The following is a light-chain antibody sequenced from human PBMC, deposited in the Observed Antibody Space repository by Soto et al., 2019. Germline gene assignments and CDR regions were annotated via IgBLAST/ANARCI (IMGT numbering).Light chain of an antibody. J-gene: IGKJ2*01. Sequence: EVVLTQSQAPRSWSPGRAAPPSGRPIQVFTNTYFAWYQQKPGQAPRLLIFGSSDRATGIPDRFSGSGSGTDFTLTISRLEPEDFAVYYCHQYGSSPPYTFGQGTKLEIK. V-gene: IGKV3-20*01. CDR1: QVFTNTY. CDR3: HQYGSSPPYT. CDR2: GSS.